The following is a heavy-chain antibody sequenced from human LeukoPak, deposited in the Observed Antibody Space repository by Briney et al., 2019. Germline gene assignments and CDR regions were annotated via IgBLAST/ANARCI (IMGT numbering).Heavy chain of an antibody. D-gene: IGHD4-17*01. V-gene: IGHV3-23*01. CDR3: AKEGPTRHYDFGY. J-gene: IGHJ4*02. CDR1: GFAFSSCA. Sequence: PGGSPRLSCAASGFAFSSCAMSWVRQVPGKGLEWVSGIGGTGVDTFYADSVRGRFTISRDNFKNTLYLQMNSLRAEDTAIYYCAKEGPTRHYDFGYWGQGTLVTVSS. CDR2: IGGTGVDT.